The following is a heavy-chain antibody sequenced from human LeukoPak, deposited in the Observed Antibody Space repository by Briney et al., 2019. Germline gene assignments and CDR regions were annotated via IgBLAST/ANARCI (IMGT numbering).Heavy chain of an antibody. D-gene: IGHD3-10*02. J-gene: IGHJ4*02. CDR1: GGSISSYY. V-gene: IGHV4-59*01. CDR3: ARGTTYYYV. CDR2: IYYSGST. Sequence: PSETLSLTCTVSGGSISSYYWSWIRQPPGKGLEWIGYIYYSGSTNYNPSLKSRVTISVDASKNQFSLKLSSVAAADTAVYYCARGTTYYYVWGQGTLVTVSS.